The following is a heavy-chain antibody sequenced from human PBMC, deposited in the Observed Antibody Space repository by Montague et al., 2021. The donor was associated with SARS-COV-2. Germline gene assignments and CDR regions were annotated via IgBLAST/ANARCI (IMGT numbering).Heavy chain of an antibody. J-gene: IGHJ4*02. D-gene: IGHD1-26*01. CDR2: IYYDGST. Sequence: SETLSLTRTVSGGSIRSYYWSWIRQTPGKGLEWIGYIYYDGSTNYNPSLKSRVTMSVDSSKNQFSLRLSSVTAADTAVYYCARYGSYFDHWGQGTLVTVSS. CDR3: ARYGSYFDH. CDR1: GGSIRSYY. V-gene: IGHV4-59*03.